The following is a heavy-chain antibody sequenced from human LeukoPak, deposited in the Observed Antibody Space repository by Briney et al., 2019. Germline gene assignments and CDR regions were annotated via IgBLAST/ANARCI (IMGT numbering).Heavy chain of an antibody. J-gene: IGHJ5*02. CDR2: IYSGGST. CDR3: ARQLPETNYDFWSGYPNLNWFDP. Sequence: PGGSLRLSCAASGFTVSSNYMSWVRQAPGKGLEWVSVIYSGGSTYYADSVKGRFTISRDNSKNTLYLQMNSLRAEDTAVYYCARQLPETNYDFWSGYPNLNWFDPWGQGTLVTVSS. CDR1: GFTVSSNY. V-gene: IGHV3-66*04. D-gene: IGHD3-3*01.